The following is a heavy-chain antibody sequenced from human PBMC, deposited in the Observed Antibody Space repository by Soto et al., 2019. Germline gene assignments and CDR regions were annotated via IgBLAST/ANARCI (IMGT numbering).Heavy chain of an antibody. Sequence: AAGKLSSEEWGSRIADNDMKLVRQAPGQGLEWMGIINPSGGSTSYAQKFQGRVTMTRDTSTSTVYMELSSLRSEDTAVKFRARPRLRITIIAEGYNSFVRWG. D-gene: IGHD3-22*01. V-gene: IGHV1-46*01. CDR1: GSRIADND. J-gene: IGHJ5*02. CDR3: ARPRLRITIIAEGYNSFVR. CDR2: INPSGGST.